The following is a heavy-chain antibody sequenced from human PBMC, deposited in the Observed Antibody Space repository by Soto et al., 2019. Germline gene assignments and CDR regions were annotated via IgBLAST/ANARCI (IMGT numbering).Heavy chain of an antibody. J-gene: IGHJ6*02. Sequence: EVHLVESGGGLVKPGGSLRLSCAVSGFTFSSCTMNWVRQAPGKGLEWVSSISPSSGHIYYADSVKGRFTISRDNAKNSLFRQMNSLRGEDMAVYYCSGCSGGACHKNYGMDVWGQGTTVTVSS. CDR2: ISPSSGHI. CDR1: GFTFSSCT. CDR3: SGCSGGACHKNYGMDV. V-gene: IGHV3-21*06. D-gene: IGHD2-15*01.